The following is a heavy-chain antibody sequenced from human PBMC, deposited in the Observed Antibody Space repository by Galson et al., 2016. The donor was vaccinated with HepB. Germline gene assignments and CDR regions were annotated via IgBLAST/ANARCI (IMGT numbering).Heavy chain of an antibody. CDR2: IRKNGVKT. CDR3: PRFLYDTGVYRKFDC. Sequence: SLRLSCAASGFVFGSYWMTWVRQAPGKGLEWVANIRKNGVKTSYADSVKGRFTVSRDNARNTLYLQMTSLRAEDRAVYFCPRFLYDTGVYRKFDCWGQGALVTVS. D-gene: IGHD3-22*01. CDR1: GFVFGSYW. V-gene: IGHV3-7*04. J-gene: IGHJ4*02.